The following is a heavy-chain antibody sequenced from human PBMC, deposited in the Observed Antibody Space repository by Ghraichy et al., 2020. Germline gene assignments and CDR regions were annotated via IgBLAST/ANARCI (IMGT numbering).Heavy chain of an antibody. J-gene: IGHJ6*02. CDR3: ARSAKNGDDFWTGYPPYYYYGMDV. CDR2: IYYSGST. Sequence: SQTLSLTCTVSGGSISSYYWSWIRQPPGKGLEWIGYIYYSGSTNYKPSLKSRVTISVDTSKNQFSLKLSSVTAADTAVYYCARSAKNGDDFWTGYPPYYYYGMDVWGQGTTVTVSS. D-gene: IGHD3/OR15-3a*01. CDR1: GGSISSYY. V-gene: IGHV4-59*01.